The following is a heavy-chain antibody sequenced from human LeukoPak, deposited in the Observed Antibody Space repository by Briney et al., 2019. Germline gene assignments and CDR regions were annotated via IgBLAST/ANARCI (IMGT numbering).Heavy chain of an antibody. D-gene: IGHD6-19*01. CDR1: GFPFSSYG. Sequence: PGGSLRLSCAASGFPFSSYGMHWVRQAPGKGLEWVAFIPYDGSDKFYADSVKGRFTISRDNSKNTLYLQMNSLRAEDTAGYYCARDKTAGYSSGWFVHYYMDVWGKGTTVTVSS. V-gene: IGHV3-30*02. CDR2: IPYDGSDK. CDR3: ARDKTAGYSSGWFVHYYMDV. J-gene: IGHJ6*03.